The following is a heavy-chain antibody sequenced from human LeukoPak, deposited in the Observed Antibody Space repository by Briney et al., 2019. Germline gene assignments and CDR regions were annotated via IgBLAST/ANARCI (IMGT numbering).Heavy chain of an antibody. Sequence: SETLSLTCTVSGGSISSGNKYWSWVRQPAGKGLEWIGRFHTSGSTNYNPSLKSRVTISVDTSKNQFSLKLYSVTAADTAVYFCVRVDGSCSGGSCPSGNWFDPWGQGTLVTVSS. D-gene: IGHD2-15*01. CDR2: FHTSGST. J-gene: IGHJ5*02. CDR1: GGSISSGNKY. CDR3: VRVDGSCSGGSCPSGNWFDP. V-gene: IGHV4-61*02.